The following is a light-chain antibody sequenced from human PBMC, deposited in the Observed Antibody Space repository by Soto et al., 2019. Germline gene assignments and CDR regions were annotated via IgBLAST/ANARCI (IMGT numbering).Light chain of an antibody. J-gene: IGKJ4*01. Sequence: DMQMTQSPSALSAYIGDRVTITCRASQAIGNDLGWYQQKPGNAPKRLIYAASTLQSGVPSGFSGSGSDTEFALTISSLQPEDFATYYCQQLNNYPLTFGGGTKVDIK. CDR2: AAS. CDR1: QAIGND. V-gene: IGKV1-17*01. CDR3: QQLNNYPLT.